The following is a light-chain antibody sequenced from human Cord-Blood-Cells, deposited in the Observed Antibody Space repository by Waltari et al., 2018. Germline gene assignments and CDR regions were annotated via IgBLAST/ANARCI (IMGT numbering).Light chain of an antibody. CDR2: EGS. CDR1: SRDVGRYNL. V-gene: IGLV2-23*01. J-gene: IGLJ3*02. CDR3: CSYAGSSTWV. Sequence: QSALTQPASVSGSPGQSITISCTGNSRDVGRYNLVSWYQQHPGKAPKLMIYEGSKRPSGVSNRFSGSKSGNTASLTISGLQAEDEADYYCCSYAGSSTWVFGGGTKLTVL.